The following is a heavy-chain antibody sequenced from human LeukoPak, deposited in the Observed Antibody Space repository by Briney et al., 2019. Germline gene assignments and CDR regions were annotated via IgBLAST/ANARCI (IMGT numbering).Heavy chain of an antibody. V-gene: IGHV3-23*01. J-gene: IGHJ4*02. CDR3: AKGPSLRFLEWLYRN. CDR1: GFTFSSYA. Sequence: GGSLRLSCAASGFTFSSYAMSWVRQAPGKGLEWVSAISGSGGSTYYADSVKGRFTVSRDNSKNTLYLQMNSLRAEDTAVYYCAKGPSLRFLEWLYRNWGQGTLVTVSS. D-gene: IGHD3-3*01. CDR2: ISGSGGST.